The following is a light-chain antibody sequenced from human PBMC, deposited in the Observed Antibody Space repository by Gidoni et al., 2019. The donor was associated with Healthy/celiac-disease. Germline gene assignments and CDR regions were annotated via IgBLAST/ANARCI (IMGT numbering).Light chain of an antibody. Sequence: DIQMTQSPSTLSASVGDRVTITCRASQSISSWLAWYQPKPGKAPKLLIYDASSLESGVPSRFSGSGSGTEFTLTISSLQPDDFATYYCQQYNSYSFGPGTKVDIK. CDR2: DAS. V-gene: IGKV1-5*01. CDR3: QQYNSYS. J-gene: IGKJ3*01. CDR1: QSISSW.